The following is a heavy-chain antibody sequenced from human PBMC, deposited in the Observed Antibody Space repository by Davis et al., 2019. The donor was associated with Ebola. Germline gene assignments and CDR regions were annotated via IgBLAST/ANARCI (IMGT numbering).Heavy chain of an antibody. CDR1: GFTFSSYW. D-gene: IGHD4-17*01. J-gene: IGHJ6*02. V-gene: IGHV3-7*03. CDR3: ARESYGDYGAYYYYGMDV. Sequence: GESLKISCAASGFTFSSYWMSWVRQAPGKGLEWVANIKQDGSEKYYVDSVKGRFTISRDNAKNSLYLQMNSLRAEDTAVYYCARESYGDYGAYYYYGMDVWGQGTTVTVSS. CDR2: IKQDGSEK.